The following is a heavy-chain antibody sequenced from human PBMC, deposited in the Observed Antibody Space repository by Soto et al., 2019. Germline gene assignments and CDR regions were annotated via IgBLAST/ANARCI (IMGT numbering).Heavy chain of an antibody. CDR1: GGSISSYY. V-gene: IGHV4-4*07. CDR3: ASQYYDYVWGSYRGNWFDP. J-gene: IGHJ5*02. Sequence: QVQLQESGPGLVKPSETLSLTCTVSGGSISSYYWSWIRQPAGNGLEWIGRIYTSGSTNYNPSLKSRVTMSVDTSKNQFSLKLSSVTAADTAVYYCASQYYDYVWGSYRGNWFDPWGQGTLVTVSS. CDR2: IYTSGST. D-gene: IGHD3-16*02.